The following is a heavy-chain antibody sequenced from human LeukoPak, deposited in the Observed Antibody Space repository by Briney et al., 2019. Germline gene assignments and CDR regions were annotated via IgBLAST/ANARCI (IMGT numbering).Heavy chain of an antibody. Sequence: SETLSLTCSVSGGSISSYYWNWIRQPPGKGLEWIGYMYYSGSTKYNPSLKSRVTISVDTSKNQFSLKLSSVTAADTAVYYCARGSFDYYFDYWGQGTLVTVS. V-gene: IGHV4-59*01. CDR2: MYYSGST. CDR3: ARGSFDYYFDY. CDR1: GGSISSYY. J-gene: IGHJ4*02. D-gene: IGHD3-9*01.